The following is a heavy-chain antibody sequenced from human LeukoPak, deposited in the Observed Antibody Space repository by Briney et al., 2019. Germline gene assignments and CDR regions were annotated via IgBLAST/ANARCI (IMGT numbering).Heavy chain of an antibody. J-gene: IGHJ4*02. CDR2: IYYSGST. CDR1: GGSISSGGYY. CDR3: ARDRRVGVITHFDY. D-gene: IGHD3-22*01. V-gene: IGHV4-31*03. Sequence: PSETLSLTCTVAGGSISSGGYYWSWIRQHPGKGLEWIGYIYYSGSTYYNPSLKSRVTISVDTSKNQFSLKLSSVTAADTAVYYCARDRRVGVITHFDYWGQGTLVTVSS.